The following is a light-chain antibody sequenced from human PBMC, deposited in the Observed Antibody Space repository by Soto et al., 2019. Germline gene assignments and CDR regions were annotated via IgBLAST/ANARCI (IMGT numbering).Light chain of an antibody. Sequence: DIQMTQSPSSVSASVGDSVTITCRASQDIGTWLAWYQQKPGKAPSLLIYDASSLESGVPSRFSGSGSGTEFTLTISSLQPDDFATYYCQQYNSYSPTFGQGTKVDIK. CDR3: QQYNSYSPT. J-gene: IGKJ1*01. CDR1: QDIGTW. V-gene: IGKV1-5*01. CDR2: DAS.